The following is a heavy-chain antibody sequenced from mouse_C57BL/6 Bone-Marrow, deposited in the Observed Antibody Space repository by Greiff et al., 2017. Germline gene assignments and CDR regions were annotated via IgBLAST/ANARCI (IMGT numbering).Heavy chain of an antibody. CDR3: ARWYYGSSYAMDY. V-gene: IGHV1-18*01. D-gene: IGHD1-1*01. CDR1: GYTFTDYN. CDR2: INPNNGGT. J-gene: IGHJ4*01. Sequence: EVQRVESGPELVKPGASVKIPCKASGYTFTDYNMDWVKQSHGKSLEWIGDINPNNGGTIYNQKFKGKATLTVDKSSSTAYMELRSLTSEDTAVYYCARWYYGSSYAMDYWGQGTSVTVSS.